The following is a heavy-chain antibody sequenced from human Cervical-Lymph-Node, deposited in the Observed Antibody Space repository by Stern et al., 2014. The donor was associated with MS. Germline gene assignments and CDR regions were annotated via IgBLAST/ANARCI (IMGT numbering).Heavy chain of an antibody. V-gene: IGHV3-30*01. CDR2: VSYDGNNE. CDR3: ARDGLHYDSDGNWFDP. J-gene: IGHJ5*02. CDR1: GFTFSTFS. Sequence: VQLVQSGGGVVQPERSLRRSCAASGFTFSTFSMHCLRPAPGKGLERGALVSYDGNNEYYGDSVKGRFTISRDNSKNTLYLQMNSLRTEDTAVYYCARDGLHYDSDGNWFDPWGQGTLVTVSS. D-gene: IGHD4-11*01.